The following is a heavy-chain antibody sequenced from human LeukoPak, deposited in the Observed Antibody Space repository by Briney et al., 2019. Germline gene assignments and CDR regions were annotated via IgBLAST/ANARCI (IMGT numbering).Heavy chain of an antibody. V-gene: IGHV4-59*05. D-gene: IGHD3-16*01. Sequence: SETLSLTCTVSGGSISTYYWSWIRQPPGKGLEWIGSIYDSGSTYYNPSLKSRVTISVDTSKNQFSLKLNSVTAADTAVYYCARHYGPWGQGTLVTVSS. CDR2: IYDSGST. CDR3: ARHYGP. CDR1: GGSISTYY. J-gene: IGHJ5*02.